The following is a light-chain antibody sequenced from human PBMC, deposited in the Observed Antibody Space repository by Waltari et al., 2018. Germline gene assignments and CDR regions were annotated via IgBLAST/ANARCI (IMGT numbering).Light chain of an antibody. V-gene: IGLV1-47*01. CDR1: RSNIGSNY. J-gene: IGLJ2*01. CDR2: RNN. Sequence: QSVLTQPPSASGTPGQRVTISCSGSRSNIGSNYVYWYQQLPGPAPKLLIYRNNQRPSGVPDRFSGSKSGTSASLAISGLRSEDEADYYCAAWDDSLSGRVFGGGTKLTVL. CDR3: AAWDDSLSGRV.